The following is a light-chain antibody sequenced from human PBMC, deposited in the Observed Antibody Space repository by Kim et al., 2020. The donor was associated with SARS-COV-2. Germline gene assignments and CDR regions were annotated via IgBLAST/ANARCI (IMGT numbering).Light chain of an antibody. J-gene: IGLJ2*01. CDR1: SLRKYY. V-gene: IGLV3-19*01. Sequence: SSELTQDPAVSVAVGQTVKITCQGDSLRKYYASWYQQKPGQAPVLVIYGRNNRTSGIPERLSGSTSGNTASLIITGAQAEDEADFYCQSRDSSGNVLFGGGNQLTVL. CDR2: GRN. CDR3: QSRDSSGNVL.